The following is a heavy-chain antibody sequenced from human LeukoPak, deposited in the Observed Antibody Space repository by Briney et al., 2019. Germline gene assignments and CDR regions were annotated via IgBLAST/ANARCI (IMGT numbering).Heavy chain of an antibody. CDR2: ISGSGGST. Sequence: GGSLRLSCAASGFTFSSYAMSWVRQAPGKGLEWVSAISGSGGSTYYADSVKGRFTISRDNSKNTLYLQMNSLRAEDTAGYYCAKSEYYYDSSGYHALFDYWGQGTLVTVSS. J-gene: IGHJ4*02. CDR1: GFTFSSYA. D-gene: IGHD3-22*01. CDR3: AKSEYYYDSSGYHALFDY. V-gene: IGHV3-23*01.